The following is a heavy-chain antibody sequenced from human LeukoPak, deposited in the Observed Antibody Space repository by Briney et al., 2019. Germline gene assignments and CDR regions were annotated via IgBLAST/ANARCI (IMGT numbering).Heavy chain of an antibody. V-gene: IGHV1-2*02. CDR2: INPNSGGT. CDR3: ARGDGIVATIRDYYYYGMDV. CDR1: GYTFTGYY. D-gene: IGHD5-12*01. Sequence: ASVKVSCKASGYTFTGYYMHWVRQAPGQGLEWMGWINPNSGGTNYAPKFQGRVTMTRDTSISTAYMELSRLRSADTAVYYCARGDGIVATIRDYYYYGMDVWGQGTTVTVSS. J-gene: IGHJ6*02.